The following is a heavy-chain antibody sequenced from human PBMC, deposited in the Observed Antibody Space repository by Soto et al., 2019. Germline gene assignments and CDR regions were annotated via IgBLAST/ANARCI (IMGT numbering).Heavy chain of an antibody. CDR2: INTYNGNT. D-gene: IGHD3-16*01. Sequence: QVQLVQSGAEVKNPGASVKVSCKTSGYVFTSYGIGWARQAPGQGLEWMGWINTYNGNTNYAQNLQGRVTLTTDTSTSTAYMELRSLRSNDTAIYSWVLGDVYVTPSPQDVWGQVTTVNVSS. J-gene: IGHJ6*02. CDR1: GYVFTSYG. CDR3: VLGDVYVTPSPQDV. V-gene: IGHV1-18*01.